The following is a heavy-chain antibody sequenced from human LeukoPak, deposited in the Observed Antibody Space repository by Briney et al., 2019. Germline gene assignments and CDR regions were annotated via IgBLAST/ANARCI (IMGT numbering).Heavy chain of an antibody. CDR2: VIATDAST. J-gene: IGHJ6*02. Sequence: GGSLRLSCAASGFTFTRYAMAWVRQAPGKGLEWVSSVIATDASTRYADSVRGRFTISGDNFRNTVYLQMNSLRAEDTAIYYCAKSSDSSGRYTHGMDVWGQGTTVTVSS. CDR1: GFTFTRYA. D-gene: IGHD3-22*01. V-gene: IGHV3-23*01. CDR3: AKSSDSSGRYTHGMDV.